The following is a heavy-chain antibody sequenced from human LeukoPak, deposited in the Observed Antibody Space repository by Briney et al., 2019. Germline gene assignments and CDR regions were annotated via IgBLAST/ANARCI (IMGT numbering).Heavy chain of an antibody. CDR3: ARGQYCSTTTCYSARRYFDF. Sequence: PSETLSLTCAVSGGAFSNYFWTWIRQPPGKGLEWTAVINDSGSTNSNSSLRSRVAIPLDTSKNQFSLRLTSVTAADTAVYYCARGQYCSTTTCYSARRYFDFWGQGTLVTVSS. CDR1: GGAFSNYF. J-gene: IGHJ4*02. CDR2: INDSGST. V-gene: IGHV4-34*01. D-gene: IGHD2-2*01.